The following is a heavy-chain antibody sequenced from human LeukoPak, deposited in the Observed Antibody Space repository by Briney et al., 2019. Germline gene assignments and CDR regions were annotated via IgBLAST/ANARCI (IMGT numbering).Heavy chain of an antibody. V-gene: IGHV3-23*01. D-gene: IGHD3-10*01. CDR2: ISGSGGST. J-gene: IGHJ6*02. CDR1: GFTFSSYA. Sequence: PGGSLRLSCAASGFTFSSYAVSWVRQAPGKGLEWVSAISGSGGSTYYADSVKGRFTISRDNSKSTLYLQMNSLRAEDTAVYYCAKLVVRGVPPLGMDVWGQGTTVTVSS. CDR3: AKLVVRGVPPLGMDV.